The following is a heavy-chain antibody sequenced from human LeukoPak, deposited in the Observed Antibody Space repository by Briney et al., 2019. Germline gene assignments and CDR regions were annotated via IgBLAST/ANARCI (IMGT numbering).Heavy chain of an antibody. CDR3: ARGAEKILSFGEYPSDAFDI. Sequence: GGSLRLSCTASGFNFNNYVMHWVRQAPGKGLEWVTEISFDGRKKTYVDSVKGRFTISRDSPKNTVYLQMDSLRAEDTAVYYCARGAEKILSFGEYPSDAFDIWGQGTMVSVTS. D-gene: IGHD3-10*01. CDR2: ISFDGRKK. V-gene: IGHV3-30*03. J-gene: IGHJ3*02. CDR1: GFNFNNYV.